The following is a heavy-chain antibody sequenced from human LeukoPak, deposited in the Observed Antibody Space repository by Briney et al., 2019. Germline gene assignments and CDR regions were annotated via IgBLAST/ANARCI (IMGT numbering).Heavy chain of an antibody. CDR3: ARGVSPTSFDY. D-gene: IGHD6-13*01. V-gene: IGHV4-59*01. CDR2: IYYSGST. CDR1: GGSISRYY. Sequence: SETLSLTCTVSGGSISRYYWSRIRQPPGKGLEWIGYIYYSGSTNYNPSLKSRVTISVDTSKNQFSLKLSSVTAADTAVYYCARGVSPTSFDYWGQGTLVTVSS. J-gene: IGHJ4*02.